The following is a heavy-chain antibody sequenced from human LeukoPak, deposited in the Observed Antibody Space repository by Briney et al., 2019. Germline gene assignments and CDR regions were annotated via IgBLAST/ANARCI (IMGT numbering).Heavy chain of an antibody. CDR1: GFTFSGFA. CDR2: IGGSGDNT. CDR3: AKMKGHPLPKYYMDV. J-gene: IGHJ6*01. V-gene: IGHV3-23*01. D-gene: IGHD1-26*01. Sequence: GGSLILSCAASGFTFSGFAMSWVRRPPGKGLEWVSGIGGSGDNTPYADSVKGRFTISRDNSKNTLYLEMNSLRAEDTAIYYCAKMKGHPLPKYYMDVWGQGTTVTVSS.